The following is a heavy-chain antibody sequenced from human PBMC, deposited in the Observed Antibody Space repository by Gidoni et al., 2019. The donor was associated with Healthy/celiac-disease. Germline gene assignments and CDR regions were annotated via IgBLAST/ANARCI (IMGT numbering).Heavy chain of an antibody. CDR1: VFTFDDSA. J-gene: IGHJ5*02. V-gene: IGHV3-9*01. Sequence: EVQLVESGGGLVQPGRSLRLSCGASVFTFDDSAMHWGRQAPGKGLEWVSGISWNSGSIGYADSVKGRFTISRDNAKNSLYLQMNSLRAEDTALYYCAKDQGWAAGAWFDPWGQGTLVTVSS. D-gene: IGHD3-10*01. CDR2: ISWNSGSI. CDR3: AKDQGWAAGAWFDP.